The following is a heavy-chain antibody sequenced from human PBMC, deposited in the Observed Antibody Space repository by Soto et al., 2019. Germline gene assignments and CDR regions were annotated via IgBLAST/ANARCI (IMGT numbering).Heavy chain of an antibody. CDR2: IYWDDDT. J-gene: IGHJ3*01. V-gene: IGHV2-5*02. Sequence: HITLKESGPTLAKPTQTLTLTCIFSGFSFSADGVGVGWIRQPPGKTLEWLALIYWDDDTRYRPSLKSRLTITKDSSKNQVVLTMTNMDPLDTATYYCAHAFGGTSWPNDAFDVWGQGTVVTVSS. CDR1: GFSFSADGVG. CDR3: AHAFGGTSWPNDAFDV. D-gene: IGHD3-16*01.